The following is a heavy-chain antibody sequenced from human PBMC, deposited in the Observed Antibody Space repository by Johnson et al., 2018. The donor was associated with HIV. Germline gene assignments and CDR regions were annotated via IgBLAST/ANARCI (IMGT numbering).Heavy chain of an antibody. Sequence: QVQLVESGGGVVQPGRSLRLSCAASGFTFSDYAMHWFRQAPGKGLEWVAVISYDGSSKYYADSVKGRFTISRDNSKNTLYVQMNSLRADDTAVYYCARDRTYNWNYDGVDAFDIWGQGTMVTVSS. V-gene: IGHV3-30-3*01. D-gene: IGHD1-7*01. CDR2: ISYDGSSK. CDR3: ARDRTYNWNYDGVDAFDI. J-gene: IGHJ3*02. CDR1: GFTFSDYA.